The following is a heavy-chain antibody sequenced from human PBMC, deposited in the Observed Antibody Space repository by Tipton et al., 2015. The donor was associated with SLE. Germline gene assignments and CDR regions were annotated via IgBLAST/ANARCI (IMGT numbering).Heavy chain of an antibody. CDR3: ARGGRYGVESFDV. Sequence: TLSLTCTVSGGSISSYYWSWIRQPPGKGLEWIGNIYSSGSANYSPSLKSRVTISVDPAKNHCSLKVISVTAADTALYYCARGGRYGVESFDVWGQGTMVSVSS. J-gene: IGHJ3*01. D-gene: IGHD5/OR15-5a*01. CDR2: IYSSGSA. V-gene: IGHV4-59*01. CDR1: GGSISSYY.